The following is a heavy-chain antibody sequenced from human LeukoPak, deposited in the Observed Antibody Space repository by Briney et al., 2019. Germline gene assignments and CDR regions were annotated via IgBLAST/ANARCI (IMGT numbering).Heavy chain of an antibody. D-gene: IGHD6-13*01. CDR3: ARQVGSWYFVGGIFDAHNRPSRTDNWFDP. V-gene: IGHV4-39*01. J-gene: IGHJ5*02. CDR1: GGSISSSSDY. CDR2: IYYSGST. Sequence: SETLSLTCTVSGGSISSSSDYWGWIRQPPGKGLEWIGSIYYSGSTYYNPSLKSRVTISVDTSKNQFSLKLSSVTAADTAVYYCARQVGSWYFVGGIFDAHNRPSRTDNWFDPWGQGTLVTVSS.